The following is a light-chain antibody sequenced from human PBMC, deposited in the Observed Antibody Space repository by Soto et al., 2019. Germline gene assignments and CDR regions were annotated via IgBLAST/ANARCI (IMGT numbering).Light chain of an antibody. CDR3: QQCYTTPLT. J-gene: IGKJ5*01. Sequence: MTQSPSTLSASLGDRVTITCRASQRVXSYLNWYQKKSGKAANLLXYDASSFLSGLPSRLSGSGSGKDFTLPISSLQPEDCATYYWQQCYTTPLTFGPGTRLEIK. V-gene: IGKV1-39*01. CDR2: DAS. CDR1: QRVXSY.